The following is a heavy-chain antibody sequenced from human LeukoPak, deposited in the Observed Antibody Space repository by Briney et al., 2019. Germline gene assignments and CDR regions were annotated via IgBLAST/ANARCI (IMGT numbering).Heavy chain of an antibody. Sequence: PGGSLRLSCAASGFTFSSYSMNWVRQAPGKGLEWVSSISSSSSYIYYADSVKGRFTISRDNAKNSLYLQMNSLRAEDTAVYYCARAPRYGGSLHAFDMWGQGTMVTVSS. CDR1: GFTFSSYS. CDR2: ISSSSSYI. V-gene: IGHV3-21*01. CDR3: ARAPRYGGSLHAFDM. D-gene: IGHD1-26*01. J-gene: IGHJ3*02.